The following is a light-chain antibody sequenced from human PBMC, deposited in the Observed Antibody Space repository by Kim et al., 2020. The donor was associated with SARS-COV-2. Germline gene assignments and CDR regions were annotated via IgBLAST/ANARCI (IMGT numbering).Light chain of an antibody. CDR3: QQYSSPRWT. CDR1: QSVGSRY. J-gene: IGKJ1*01. CDR2: DAS. Sequence: IVLTQSPDTLSLSPGERVTLSCRASQSVGSRYLAWYQQKLGQAPRLLIYDASTRATDIPDRFSGSGSGTDFTLTITRLETEDFAMYYCQQYSSPRWTFGQGTKVDIK. V-gene: IGKV3-20*01.